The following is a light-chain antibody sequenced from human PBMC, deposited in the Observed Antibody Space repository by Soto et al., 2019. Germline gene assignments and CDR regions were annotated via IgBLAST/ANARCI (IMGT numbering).Light chain of an antibody. CDR1: NSDVGSYNF. CDR2: EVS. J-gene: IGLJ1*01. CDR3: CSDAGSSTYV. Sequence: QSALTQPASVSGSPGQSITISCTRTNSDVGSYNFVSWYQQHPGKAPKVMIFEVSKRPSGVSDRFSGYKSGNTASLTISGLQAEDEADYYCCSDAGSSTYVFGTGTKLTVL. V-gene: IGLV2-23*02.